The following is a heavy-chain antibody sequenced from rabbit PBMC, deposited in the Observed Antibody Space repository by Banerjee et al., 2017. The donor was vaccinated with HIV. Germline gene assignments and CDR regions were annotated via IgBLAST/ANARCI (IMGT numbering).Heavy chain of an antibody. CDR1: GFSFISNYV. CDR3: ARGYSGSDYWCGMDL. CDR2: IGTGSGNT. Sequence: QEQLEESGGDLVKPEGSLTLTCTASGFSFISNYVMCWVRQAPGKGLEWIGCIGTGSGNTYYANWAKGRFTISKTSSTTVTLQMTSLTAADTATYFCARGYSGSDYWCGMDLWGPGTLVTVS. J-gene: IGHJ6*01. V-gene: IGHV1S45*01. D-gene: IGHD1-1*01.